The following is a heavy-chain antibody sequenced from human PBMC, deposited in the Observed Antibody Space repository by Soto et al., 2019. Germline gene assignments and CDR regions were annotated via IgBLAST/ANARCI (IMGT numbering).Heavy chain of an antibody. Sequence: PGGSLRLSCAGSGFTFSNSDLAWVRQAPGKGLEWVSTIGGSSHYTNYADSVRGRFTVSRDNSKNTLYLQVNSLRAEDTAVYYCATSGGSHWGQGTPVTVSS. CDR2: IGGSSHYT. J-gene: IGHJ4*02. CDR1: GFTFSNSD. V-gene: IGHV3-23*01. CDR3: ATSGGSH. D-gene: IGHD3-16*01.